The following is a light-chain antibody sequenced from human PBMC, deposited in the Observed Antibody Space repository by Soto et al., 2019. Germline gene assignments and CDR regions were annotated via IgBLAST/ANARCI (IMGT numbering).Light chain of an antibody. V-gene: IGLV2-14*01. CDR1: SSDVGGYNY. CDR3: SSYTSSSTSV. Sequence: QSALTQPASVSGSPGQSITISCTGTSSDVGGYNYVSWYQQHPGKAPKLMIYDVSNRPSRVSNRFSGSKSGNTASLTISGLHAEDEADYYCSSYTSSSTSVFGTWTKLTVL. J-gene: IGLJ1*01. CDR2: DVS.